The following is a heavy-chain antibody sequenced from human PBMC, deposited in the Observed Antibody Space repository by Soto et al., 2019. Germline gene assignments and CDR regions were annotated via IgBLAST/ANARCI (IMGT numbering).Heavy chain of an antibody. J-gene: IGHJ6*02. CDR3: AKDQIARSYYYGMDV. CDR1: GFTFSSYG. D-gene: IGHD3-22*01. Sequence: QVQLVESGGGVVQPGRSLRLSCAASGFTFSSYGMHWVRQAPGKGLEWVAVISYDGSNKYYADSVKGRFTISRDNSKNTLYLQMNSLRAEDRAVYYCAKDQIARSYYYGMDVWGQGTTVTVSS. V-gene: IGHV3-30*18. CDR2: ISYDGSNK.